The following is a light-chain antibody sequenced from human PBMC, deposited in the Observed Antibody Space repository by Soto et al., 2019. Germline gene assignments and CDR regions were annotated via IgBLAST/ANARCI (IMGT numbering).Light chain of an antibody. V-gene: IGLV2-14*01. CDR1: SSDVGAYNY. J-gene: IGLJ2*01. Sequence: QSALTQPASVSGSPGQSITISCTGTSSDVGAYNYVSWYQQHPGKAPKLMIFEVSDRPSGVSSRFSGSKSGNTAYLTISGLQAEDEADYYCSSFSSTSTIVFGGGTKLTVL. CDR3: SSFSSTSTIV. CDR2: EVS.